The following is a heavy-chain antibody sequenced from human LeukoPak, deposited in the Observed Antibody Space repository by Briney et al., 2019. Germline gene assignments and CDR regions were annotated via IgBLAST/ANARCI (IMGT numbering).Heavy chain of an antibody. J-gene: IGHJ4*02. CDR2: IYSSGSI. CDR3: ARAGDGYHFDY. D-gene: IGHD2-21*01. Sequence: SHALSLHCTVSDGSIRSGVYYWSWIRQHPGKDLEWIGYIYSSGSIYYNPYLQSRLTISVDTSKNQFSLTLNSVTAADTAVYYCARAGDGYHFDYWGQGTLVTVSS. V-gene: IGHV4-31*03. CDR1: DGSIRSGVYY.